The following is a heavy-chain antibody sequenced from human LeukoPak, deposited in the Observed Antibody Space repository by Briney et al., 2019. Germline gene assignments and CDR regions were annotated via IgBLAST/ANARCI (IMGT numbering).Heavy chain of an antibody. CDR1: GFTFDDYG. CDR3: ARDIFWNGPSLGDAFDI. V-gene: IGHV3-20*04. CDR2: INWNGGST. D-gene: IGHD3-3*01. J-gene: IGHJ3*02. Sequence: PGGSLRPSCAASGFTFDDYGMSWVRQAPGKGLEWVSGINWNGGSTGYADSVKGRFTISRDNAKNSLYLQMNSLRAEDTALYYCARDIFWNGPSLGDAFDIWGQGTMVTVSS.